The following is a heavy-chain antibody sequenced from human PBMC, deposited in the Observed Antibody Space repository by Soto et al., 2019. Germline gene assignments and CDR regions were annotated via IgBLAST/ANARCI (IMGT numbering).Heavy chain of an antibody. CDR3: AKADSSSSGMDV. CDR1: GFTFSSYG. Sequence: GGSLRLSCAASGFTFSSYGMHWVRQAPGKGLEWVAVISYDGSNKYYADSVKGRFTISRDNSKNTLYLQMNSLRAEDTAVYYCAKADSSSSGMDVWGQGTTVTVSS. D-gene: IGHD6-6*01. CDR2: ISYDGSNK. J-gene: IGHJ6*02. V-gene: IGHV3-30*18.